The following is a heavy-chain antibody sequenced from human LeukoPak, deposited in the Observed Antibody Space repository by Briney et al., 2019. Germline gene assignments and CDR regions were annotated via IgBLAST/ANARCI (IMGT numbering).Heavy chain of an antibody. Sequence: GGSLRLSCAASGFTFSSYGMHWVRQAPGKGLEWVAFIRYDGSNKYYADSVKGRFTISRDNSKNTLYLQMNSLRAEDTAVYYCAKDRGHYGSGSFLLDYWGQGTLVTVSS. J-gene: IGHJ4*02. V-gene: IGHV3-30*02. D-gene: IGHD3-10*01. CDR3: AKDRGHYGSGSFLLDY. CDR1: GFTFSSYG. CDR2: IRYDGSNK.